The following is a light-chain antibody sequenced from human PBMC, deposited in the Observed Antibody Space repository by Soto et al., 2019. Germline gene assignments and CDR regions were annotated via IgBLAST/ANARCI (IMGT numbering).Light chain of an antibody. J-gene: IGLJ1*01. CDR2: DVS. Sequence: QSALTQPASVSGSPGQSITISCTGASGDVGAYNYVSWYQHHPGKAPKLIISDVSIRPSGVSDRFSGSKSGNTASLTISGLQAEDEADYYCSSYTTSSTQVFGTGIKLTVL. CDR3: SSYTTSSTQV. V-gene: IGLV2-14*01. CDR1: SGDVGAYNY.